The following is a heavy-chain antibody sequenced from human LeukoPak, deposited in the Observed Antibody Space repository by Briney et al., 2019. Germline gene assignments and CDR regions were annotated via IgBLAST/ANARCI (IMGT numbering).Heavy chain of an antibody. CDR2: IYYSGST. CDR1: GGSISSGGYS. CDR3: ARAGPDIVVVVAASRDWFDP. D-gene: IGHD2-15*01. J-gene: IGHJ5*02. V-gene: IGHV4-31*03. Sequence: SQTLSLTCTVSGGSISSGGYSWSWIRQHPGKGLEWIGYIYYSGSTYYNPSLKSRVTISVDTSKNQFSLKLSSVTAADTAVYYCARAGPDIVVVVAASRDWFDPWGQGTLVTVSS.